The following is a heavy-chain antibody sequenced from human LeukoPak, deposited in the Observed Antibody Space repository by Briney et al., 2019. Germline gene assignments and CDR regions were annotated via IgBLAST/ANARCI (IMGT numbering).Heavy chain of an antibody. CDR2: ISSSGSTI. J-gene: IGHJ4*02. Sequence: GGSLRLSCAASGFTFSSYEMNWVRQAPGKGLEWVSYISSSGSTIYYADSVKGRFTISRDNAKNSLYLQMNSLRAEDTAVYYCAREGLGLTISSYYFDYWGQGTLVTVSP. CDR1: GFTFSSYE. D-gene: IGHD3-3*01. CDR3: AREGLGLTISSYYFDY. V-gene: IGHV3-48*03.